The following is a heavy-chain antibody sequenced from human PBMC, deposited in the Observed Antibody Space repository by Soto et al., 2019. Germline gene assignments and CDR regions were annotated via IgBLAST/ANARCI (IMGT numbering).Heavy chain of an antibody. V-gene: IGHV3-9*01. CDR2: ISWNSGSI. CDR3: AKATAGTIFGGWFDP. CDR1: GFTFDDYA. Sequence: EVQLVESGGGLVQPGRSLRLSCEASGFTFDDYAMHWVRQAPGKGLEWVSGISWNSGSIGYADSVKGRFTISRDNAKNSLYLQMNSLRADDTALYYCAKATAGTIFGGWFDPWGQGTLVTVSS. D-gene: IGHD3-3*01. J-gene: IGHJ5*02.